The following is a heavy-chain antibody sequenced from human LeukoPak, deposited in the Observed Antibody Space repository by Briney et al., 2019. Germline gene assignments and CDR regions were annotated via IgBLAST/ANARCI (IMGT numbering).Heavy chain of an antibody. D-gene: IGHD3-16*01. CDR2: ISSRSTYI. CDR1: GFTFSSYS. CDR3: AKSTRAVMAMMDV. J-gene: IGHJ6*04. V-gene: IGHV3-21*01. Sequence: PGGSLRLSRAASGFTFSSYSMNWVRQAPGKGLEWVSSISSRSTYIYHADSVKGRFTISRDNAKNSLFLQMNSLRAEDTAVYFCAKSTRAVMAMMDVWGKGTTVTVSS.